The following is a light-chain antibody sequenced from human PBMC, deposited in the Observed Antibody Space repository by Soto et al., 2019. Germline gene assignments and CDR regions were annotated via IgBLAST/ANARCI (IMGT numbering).Light chain of an antibody. CDR3: QQRSNWII. CDR1: QSVSSY. Sequence: EIVLTQSPATLSLSPGGRATLSCRASQSVSSYLAWYQQKPGQAPRLLIYDASNRATGIPARFSGSGSGTDFTLSVSGREPECFGVYFCQQRSNWIIFGQGTRLEIK. J-gene: IGKJ5*01. CDR2: DAS. V-gene: IGKV3-11*01.